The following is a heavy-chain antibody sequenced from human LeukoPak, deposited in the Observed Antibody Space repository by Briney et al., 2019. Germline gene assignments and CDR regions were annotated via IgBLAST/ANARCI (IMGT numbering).Heavy chain of an antibody. CDR3: ARRGGFYCAGGRCAHYYFDY. J-gene: IGHJ4*02. CDR2: INHSGST. V-gene: IGHV4-34*01. D-gene: IGHD2-15*01. Sequence: SETLSLTCAVYGGSFSGYYWSWIRQPPGKGLEWIGEINHSGSTNYNPSLKSRVTISVDTSKKQFSLRLSSVTAADTAVYYCARRGGFYCAGGRCAHYYFDYWGRGTLVTVSS. CDR1: GGSFSGYY.